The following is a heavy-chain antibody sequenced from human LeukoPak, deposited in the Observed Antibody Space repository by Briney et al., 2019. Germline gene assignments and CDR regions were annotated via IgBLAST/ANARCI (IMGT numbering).Heavy chain of an antibody. CDR2: INSDGSRT. CDR3: AGGFGFDY. J-gene: IGHJ4*01. V-gene: IGHV3-74*01. CDR1: GFTFSSYA. Sequence: PGGSLRLACAASGFTFSSYAMSWVRQAPGKGLMWVSRINSDGSRTNYADSVKGRLTISRDNAKNMLYLQLNSLRAEDTAVYYCAGGFGFDYWGHGALVTVSS. D-gene: IGHD3-10*01.